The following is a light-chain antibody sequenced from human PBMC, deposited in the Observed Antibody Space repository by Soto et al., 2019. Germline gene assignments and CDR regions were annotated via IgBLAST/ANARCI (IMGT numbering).Light chain of an antibody. CDR2: DVN. V-gene: IGLV2-14*01. CDR3: SSYTSSSTLYV. J-gene: IGLJ1*01. CDR1: SSDVGTFNY. Sequence: QSVLTQPASVSGSPGQSITISCTGTSSDVGTFNYVSWYQQHPGKAPKLMIYDVNNRPSGVSNRFSGSKSGNTASLTISGLQAADEADYYCSSYTSSSTLYVFGTGTKLTVL.